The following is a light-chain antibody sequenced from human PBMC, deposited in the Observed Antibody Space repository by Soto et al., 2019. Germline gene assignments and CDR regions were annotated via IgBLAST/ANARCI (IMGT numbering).Light chain of an antibody. J-gene: IGLJ3*02. V-gene: IGLV1-47*01. Sequence: QSVLTQAPSASETPGQRVTISCSGGSSNIGSNYVYWYQHLPGTAPKLLIYMNNQRPSGVPDRFSGSKSGTSASLAISGLRSEDEAEYFCAAWDGGLSGGVFGGGTKLTVL. CDR2: MNN. CDR1: SSNIGSNY. CDR3: AAWDGGLSGGV.